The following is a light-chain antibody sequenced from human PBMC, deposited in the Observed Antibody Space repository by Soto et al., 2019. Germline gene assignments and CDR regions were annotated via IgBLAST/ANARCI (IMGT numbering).Light chain of an antibody. CDR1: SSDVGGYNY. V-gene: IGLV2-8*01. J-gene: IGLJ2*01. Sequence: QSVLTQPPSASGSPGQSVTISCTGTSSDVGGYNYVTWYQQHPGKAPKVMIYEVSKRPSGVPDRFSGSKSGNTASLTVSGLQADDEADYYCSSYAGSNNLVFGGGTQLTVL. CDR2: EVS. CDR3: SSYAGSNNLV.